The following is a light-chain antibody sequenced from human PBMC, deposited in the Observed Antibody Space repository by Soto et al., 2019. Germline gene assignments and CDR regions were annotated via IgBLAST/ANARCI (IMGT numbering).Light chain of an antibody. V-gene: IGLV2-14*03. J-gene: IGLJ2*01. CDR1: SSDIGAYNF. CDR3: TSWTTSTTMI. Sequence: QSALTQPASVSGSPGQRITISCTGTSSDIGAYNFVSWYQQHPGKAPKLMLYDVNIRPSGVSNRFSGSKSGNTASLTISGLQAEDEADYYCTSWTTSTTMIFGGGTKVTVL. CDR2: DVN.